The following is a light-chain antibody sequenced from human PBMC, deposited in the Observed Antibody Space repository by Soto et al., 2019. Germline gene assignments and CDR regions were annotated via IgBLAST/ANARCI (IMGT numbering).Light chain of an antibody. V-gene: IGLV2-11*01. J-gene: IGLJ1*01. CDR2: NVG. CDR1: SSVVGGYSY. CDR3: CSYAGSYTFV. Sequence: QSPLTQLRPLSGSSGQPVTTSPTGTSSVVGGYSYVSWYQQYLGQAPKLIIYNVGTRRLGVPGRFSGSKCGDAGSLTISGLQAEDEAQYLCCSYAGSYTFVFGSGTKVTVL.